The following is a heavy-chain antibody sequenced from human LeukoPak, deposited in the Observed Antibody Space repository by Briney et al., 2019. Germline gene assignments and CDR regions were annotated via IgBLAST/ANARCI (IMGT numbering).Heavy chain of an antibody. J-gene: IGHJ3*02. D-gene: IGHD1/OR15-1a*01. V-gene: IGHV3-30*02. Sequence: AGGSLTLSCAASGFTFSSYGMHWVRQAPGKGLEWVAFIRYDGSNKYYADSVKGRFTISRDNSKNTLYLQMNSLRAEDAAVYHCAKKTGITGYAFDIWGQGTMVTVSS. CDR2: IRYDGSNK. CDR3: AKKTGITGYAFDI. CDR1: GFTFSSYG.